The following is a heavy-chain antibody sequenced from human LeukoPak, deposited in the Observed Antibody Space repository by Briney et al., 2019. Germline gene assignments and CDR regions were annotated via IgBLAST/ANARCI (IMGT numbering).Heavy chain of an antibody. D-gene: IGHD6-13*01. J-gene: IGHJ4*02. CDR2: IGTAGDT. V-gene: IGHV3-13*01. CDR3: ARAPTQTGIAAAAGSVYFDY. CDR1: GFTFSSYD. Sequence: GGSLRLSCAASGFTFSSYDMHWVRQATGKGLEWVSAIGTAGDTYYPGSVEGRFTISRENAKNSLYLQMNSLRAGDTAVYYCARAPTQTGIAAAAGSVYFDYWGQGTLVTVSS.